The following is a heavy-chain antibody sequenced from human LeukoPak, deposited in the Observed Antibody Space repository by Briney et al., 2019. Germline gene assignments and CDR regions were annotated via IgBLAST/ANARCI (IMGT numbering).Heavy chain of an antibody. V-gene: IGHV3-48*01. CDR3: AAQSGSRSNYPDY. CDR1: GFTFSSYS. Sequence: PGGSLRLSCAASGFTFSSYSMNWVRQAPGKGLEWISYISSGSSAIYYADSVKGRFTISRDNAKNSLYLQTNSLRAEDTAVYYCAAQSGSRSNYPDYWGQGTLVTVSS. D-gene: IGHD3-10*01. J-gene: IGHJ4*02. CDR2: ISSGSSAI.